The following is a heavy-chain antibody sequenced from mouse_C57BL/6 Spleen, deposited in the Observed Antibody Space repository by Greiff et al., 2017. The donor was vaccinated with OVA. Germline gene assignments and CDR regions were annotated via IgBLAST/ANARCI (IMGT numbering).Heavy chain of an antibody. D-gene: IGHD1-1*01. J-gene: IGHJ2*01. CDR2: IDPSDSYT. V-gene: IGHV1-59*01. Sequence: QVQLQQPGAELVRPGTSVKLSCKASGYTFTSYWMHWVKQRPGQGLEWIGVIDPSDSYTNYNQKFKGKATLTVDTSSSTAYMQLSSLTSEDTAVYYYASPSTTVVATLDYWGQGTTLTVSS. CDR3: ASPSTTVVATLDY. CDR1: GYTFTSYW.